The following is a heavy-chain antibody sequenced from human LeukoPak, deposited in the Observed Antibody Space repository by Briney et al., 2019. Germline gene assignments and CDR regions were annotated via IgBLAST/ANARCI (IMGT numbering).Heavy chain of an antibody. J-gene: IGHJ6*02. CDR1: GGTFSSYA. CDR3: ARWQVIYYYGMDV. Sequence: GASVKVACKASGGTFSSYAISWVRQAPGQGLEWMGRIIPILGIANYAQKFQGRVTITADKSTSTAYMELSSLRSEDTAVYYCARWQVIYYYGMDVWGQGTTVTVSS. V-gene: IGHV1-69*04. CDR2: IIPILGIA.